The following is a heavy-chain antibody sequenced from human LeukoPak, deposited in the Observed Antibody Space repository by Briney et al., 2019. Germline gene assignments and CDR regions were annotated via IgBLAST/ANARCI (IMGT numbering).Heavy chain of an antibody. D-gene: IGHD6-13*01. CDR3: ARDISSSSSWGGRSYYFDY. J-gene: IGHJ4*02. V-gene: IGHV1-18*01. CDR2: ISAYNGNT. Sequence: GASVKVSCKASGYTFTSYGISWVRQAPGQGLEWMGWISAYNGNTNYAQKLQGRVTMTTDTSTSTAYMELRSLRSDDTAVYYCARDISSSSSWGGRSYYFDYWGQGTLVTVSS. CDR1: GYTFTSYG.